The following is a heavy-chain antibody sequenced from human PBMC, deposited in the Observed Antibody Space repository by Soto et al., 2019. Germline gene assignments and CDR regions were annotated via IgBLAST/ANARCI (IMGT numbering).Heavy chain of an antibody. Sequence: QVQLVQSGGEVKKPGASVKVSCKASGYTFTNNRITWVRQAPGQGLEWMGWITPYNGNTYYAQRLQGRVTMTTDPSANTVYMELRSLTSDDTAVYYCVRDDVGGWFDSWGQGTLVTVSS. V-gene: IGHV1-18*01. CDR3: VRDDVGGWFDS. CDR2: ITPYNGNT. J-gene: IGHJ5*01. CDR1: GYTFTNNR. D-gene: IGHD3-10*01.